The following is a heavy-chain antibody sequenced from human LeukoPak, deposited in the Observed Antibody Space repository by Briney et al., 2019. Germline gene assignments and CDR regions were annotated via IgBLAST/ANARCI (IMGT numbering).Heavy chain of an antibody. CDR3: AKDLRGWELRDHAFDI. V-gene: IGHV3-30*04. CDR1: GFTFSSYA. D-gene: IGHD1-26*01. CDR2: ISYDGSNK. Sequence: GGSLRLSCAASGFTFSSYAMHWVRQAPGKGLEWVAVISYDGSNKYYADSVKGRFTISRDNSKNTLYLQMNSLRAEDTAVYYCAKDLRGWELRDHAFDIWGQGTMVTVSS. J-gene: IGHJ3*02.